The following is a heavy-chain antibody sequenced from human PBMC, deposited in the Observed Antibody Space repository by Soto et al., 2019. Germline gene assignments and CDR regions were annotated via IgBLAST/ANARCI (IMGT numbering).Heavy chain of an antibody. J-gene: IGHJ4*02. V-gene: IGHV4-31*03. CDR1: GGSISSGGYY. D-gene: IGHD3-10*02. CDR3: ASTPYGGYVRPLTHSRTFDY. CDR2: IYYSGST. Sequence: PSQTLSLTCTVSGGSISSGGYYWSWIRQHPGKGLEWIGYIYYSGSTYYNPSLKSRVTISVDTSKNQFSLKLSSVTAADTAVYYCASTPYGGYVRPLTHSRTFDYLGQGTLVTVS.